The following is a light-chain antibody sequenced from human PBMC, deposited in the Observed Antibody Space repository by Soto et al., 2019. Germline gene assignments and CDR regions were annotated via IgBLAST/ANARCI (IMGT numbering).Light chain of an antibody. J-gene: IGLJ1*01. V-gene: IGLV2-8*01. CDR3: CSYAGSYTFTYV. CDR1: SSDVGGYNY. Sequence: QSALTQPPSASGSPGQSVAISCTGTSSDVGGYNYVSWYQQHPGKAPKLMIYEVNKRPSGVPDRFSGSKSGNTASLTVSGLQAEDEADYYCCSYAGSYTFTYVFGTGTKVTVL. CDR2: EVN.